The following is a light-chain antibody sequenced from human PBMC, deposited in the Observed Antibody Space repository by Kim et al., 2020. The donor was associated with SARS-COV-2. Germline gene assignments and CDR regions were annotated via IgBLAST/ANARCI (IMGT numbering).Light chain of an antibody. J-gene: IGLJ1*01. Sequence: LSQGKTASITCSGEKLGNKFACGYQQKQGQSPVLVIYQDRKRPAGIPERFSGSNSGNTATLTISGTKAMDEADYYCQAWDSSTKVFGTGTKVTVL. CDR2: QDR. V-gene: IGLV3-1*01. CDR1: KLGNKF. CDR3: QAWDSSTKV.